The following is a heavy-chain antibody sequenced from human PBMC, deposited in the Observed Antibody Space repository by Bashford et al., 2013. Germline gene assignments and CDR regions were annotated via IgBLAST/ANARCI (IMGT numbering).Heavy chain of an antibody. V-gene: IGHV3-30*18. CDR1: GFTFNSHG. D-gene: IGHD3-22*01. Sequence: RLSCAASGFTFNSHGMHWVRQAPGKGLEWVAHILSDGTTTYYADSVERRFTISRDNSNNTLYLQMNSLRPEDTAVYYCAKDRQPLIRVNAFDVWGQGTMVTVSS. CDR2: ILSDGTTT. J-gene: IGHJ3*01. CDR3: AKDRQPLIRVNAFDV.